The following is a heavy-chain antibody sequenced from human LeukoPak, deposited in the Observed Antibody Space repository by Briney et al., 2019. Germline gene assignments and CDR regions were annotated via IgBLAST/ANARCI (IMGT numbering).Heavy chain of an antibody. CDR1: DYTFSNYG. CDR3: ARDFTPPHCTTPNCPRGGWFDP. D-gene: IGHD2-8*01. V-gene: IGHV1-18*01. Sequence: ASVKVSCKASDYTFSNYGISWVRQAPGQGLEWMGWINPYNGNTRYAENLQGRATMTTDTSTSTAYMELRSLRSDDTAIYYCARDFTPPHCTTPNCPRGGWFDPWGQGTLVTVSS. J-gene: IGHJ5*02. CDR2: INPYNGNT.